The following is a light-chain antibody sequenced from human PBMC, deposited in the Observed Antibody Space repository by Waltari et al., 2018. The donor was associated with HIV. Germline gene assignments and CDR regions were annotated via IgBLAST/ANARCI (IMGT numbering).Light chain of an antibody. CDR1: SSDVGSYNL. Sequence: QSALPQPASVSGSPGPSITISCTGTSSDVGSYNLVSWYQQHPGKAPKLMIYEGSKRPSGVSNRFSGSKSGNTASLTISGLPAEDEADYYCCSYAGSSTLVFGGGTKLTVL. J-gene: IGLJ3*02. CDR3: CSYAGSSTLV. V-gene: IGLV2-23*01. CDR2: EGS.